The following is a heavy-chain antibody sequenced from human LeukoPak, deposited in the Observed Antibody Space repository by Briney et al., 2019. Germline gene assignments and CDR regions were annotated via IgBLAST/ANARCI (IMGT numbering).Heavy chain of an antibody. CDR1: GYTFTGYY. V-gene: IGHV1-2*02. Sequence: ASVKVSCKASGYTFTGYYIHWVRQAPGQGLEWMGWINPNSGGTNYAQKFQGRVTMTRDTSISTAYMELSRLRSDDTAVYYCARVGKTGTPYYYYYMDVWGKGTTVTVSS. CDR2: INPNSGGT. CDR3: ARVGKTGTPYYYYYMDV. D-gene: IGHD1-1*01. J-gene: IGHJ6*03.